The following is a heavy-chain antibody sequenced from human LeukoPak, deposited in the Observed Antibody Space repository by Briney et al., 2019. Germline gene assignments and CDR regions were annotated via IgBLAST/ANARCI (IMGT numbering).Heavy chain of an antibody. CDR1: GFSFIGYW. J-gene: IGHJ6*03. CDR3: ARGPYASGTYGRRGWVHYMDV. Sequence: GGSLRLSCVASGFSFIGYWMTWVRQAPGKGLEWVASINQDGRETYYVDSMKGRFNISRDNAKNSLYLQMNSLRADDTAVHYCARGPYASGTYGRRGWVHYMDVWGKGTTVTISS. CDR2: INQDGRET. D-gene: IGHD3-10*01. V-gene: IGHV3-7*01.